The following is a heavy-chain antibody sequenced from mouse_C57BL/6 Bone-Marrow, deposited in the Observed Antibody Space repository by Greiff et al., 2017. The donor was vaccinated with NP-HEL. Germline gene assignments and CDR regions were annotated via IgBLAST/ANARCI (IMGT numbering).Heavy chain of an antibody. CDR2: ISSGGSYT. CDR1: GFTFSSYG. V-gene: IGHV5-6*01. Sequence: EVQRVESGGDLVKPGGSLKLSCAASGFTFSSYGMSWVRQTPDKRLEWVATISSGGSYTYYPDSVKGRFTISRDNAKNTLYLQMSSLKSEDTAMYYCARRVYYGSHYAMDYWGQGTSVTVSS. J-gene: IGHJ4*01. CDR3: ARRVYYGSHYAMDY. D-gene: IGHD1-1*01.